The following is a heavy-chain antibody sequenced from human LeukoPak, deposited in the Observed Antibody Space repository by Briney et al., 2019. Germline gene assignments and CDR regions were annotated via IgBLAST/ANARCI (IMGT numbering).Heavy chain of an antibody. D-gene: IGHD3-10*01. Sequence: PSETLSLTCTVSGGSISSYYWSWIRQPAGKGLEWIGRIYTSGSTNYNPSLKSRVTMSVDTSKNQFSLKLSSVTAADTDVYYCARGVGIGYYGSGSYIGYYFDYWGQGALVTVSS. CDR1: GGSISSYY. CDR3: ARGVGIGYYGSGSYIGYYFDY. CDR2: IYTSGST. V-gene: IGHV4-4*07. J-gene: IGHJ4*02.